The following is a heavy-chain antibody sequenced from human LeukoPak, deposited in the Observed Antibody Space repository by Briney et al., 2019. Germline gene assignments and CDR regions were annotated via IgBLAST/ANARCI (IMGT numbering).Heavy chain of an antibody. D-gene: IGHD2-2*02. CDR1: GFTFSSYG. CDR2: IWYDGSNK. J-gene: IGHJ6*02. V-gene: IGHV3-33*01. CDR3: ARAGDCSSTSCYKVFDGITYYYYGMDV. Sequence: HSGGSLRLSCAASGFTFSSYGMHWVRQAPGKGLEWVAVIWYDGSNKYYADSVKGRFTISRDNSKNTLYLQMNSLRAEDTAVYYCARAGDCSSTSCYKVFDGITYYYYGMDVWGQGTTVTVSS.